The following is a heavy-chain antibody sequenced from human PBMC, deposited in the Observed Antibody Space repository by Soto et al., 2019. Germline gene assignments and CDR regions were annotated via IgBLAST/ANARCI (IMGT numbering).Heavy chain of an antibody. V-gene: IGHV1-2*04. CDR3: ARGGGLNYYCNIDV. CDR1: GYTFTGYY. J-gene: IGHJ6*03. CDR2: INPNSGGT. Sequence: QVQLVQSGAEVKKTGASVKVSCKASGYTFTGYYMHWMRQAPGQGLEWMGWINPNSGGTDYAQKFQGWVTMTRDMSISTAYMELGGLKSNGTAVYYCARGGGLNYYCNIDVWGKGTTVTVSS.